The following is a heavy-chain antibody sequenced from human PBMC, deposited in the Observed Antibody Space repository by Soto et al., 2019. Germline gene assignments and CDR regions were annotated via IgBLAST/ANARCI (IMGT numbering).Heavy chain of an antibody. J-gene: IGHJ4*02. CDR2: VNHGGST. CDR3: ARAAVAAGGPFDK. D-gene: IGHD2-15*01. CDR1: GGSVSNKTYY. Sequence: SETLSLTCSVSGGSVSNKTYYWSWIRQPPGKGLEWIGEVNHGGSTNYNPSLKSRVTISSDTSKNHFSLTLRSVTAADTAVYYCARAAVAAGGPFDKWGQGALVTVSS. V-gene: IGHV4-39*02.